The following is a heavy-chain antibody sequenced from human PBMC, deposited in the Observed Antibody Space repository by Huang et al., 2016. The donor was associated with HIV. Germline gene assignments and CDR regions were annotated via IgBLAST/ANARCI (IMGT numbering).Heavy chain of an antibody. J-gene: IGHJ4*02. CDR2: IGPHSVKT. CDR3: ARDATGYGTGWSTEFDY. CDR1: GYTFDSYG. D-gene: IGHD6-19*01. Sequence: HVQLVQSGADVKKPGASVKVSCKASGYTFDSYGINWVRQAPGQGLEWMGWIGPHSVKTNHAPKLQGRVTMTTDTTTGTAYMELRILTSDDTAVYYCARDATGYGTGWSTEFDYWGQGTLVTVSS. V-gene: IGHV1-18*04.